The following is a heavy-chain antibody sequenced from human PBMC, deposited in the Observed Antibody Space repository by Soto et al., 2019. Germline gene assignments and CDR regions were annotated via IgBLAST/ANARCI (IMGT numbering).Heavy chain of an antibody. D-gene: IGHD5-18*01. J-gene: IGHJ4*02. CDR3: ARDTGYTFGSLNY. CDR2: MNAGVGNT. V-gene: IGHV1-3*01. Sequence: HVELVQSGADVKKPGASVTISCKASGYTFTDYTLHWVRQAPGQRLEWMGWMNAGVGNTLYSQKFQGRITITRGTSASTAYMELYSLKSEDTAIYYCARDTGYTFGSLNYWGPGTLVTVSS. CDR1: GYTFTDYT.